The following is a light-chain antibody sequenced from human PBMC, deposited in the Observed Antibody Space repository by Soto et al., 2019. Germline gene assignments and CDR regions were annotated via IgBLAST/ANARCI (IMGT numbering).Light chain of an antibody. J-gene: IGKJ1*01. V-gene: IGKV3-20*01. CDR1: LTGNNNY. Sequence: IVLTQSPGTLSLSPGERATLSCRASLTGNNNYLAWYQHKSGQAPRLLLYCVYTRATGIPDRFTGSGSGTEFTLTITRLEPEDSAVYFCQHYGYSRWTFGQGTKVEIK. CDR2: CVY. CDR3: QHYGYSRWT.